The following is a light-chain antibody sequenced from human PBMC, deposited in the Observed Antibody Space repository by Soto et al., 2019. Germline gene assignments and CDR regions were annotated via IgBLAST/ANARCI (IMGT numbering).Light chain of an antibody. CDR2: DVR. V-gene: IGLV2-14*03. CDR3: SSYTTISTYV. J-gene: IGLJ1*01. Sequence: SVLTQPASVSGSPGQSITISCTGTGSDVGGYNYVSWYQQHPGKAPKLMIYDVRNRPSGVSNRFSGSKSVNTASLTISGLQAEDEADYYCSSYTTISTYVFGTGTKLTVL. CDR1: GSDVGGYNY.